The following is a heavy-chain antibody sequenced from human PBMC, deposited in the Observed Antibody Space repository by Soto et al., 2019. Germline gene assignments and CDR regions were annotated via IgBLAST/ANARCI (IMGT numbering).Heavy chain of an antibody. CDR2: IYYSGTT. V-gene: IGHV4-30-4*02. D-gene: IGHD6-19*01. CDR1: GGSISSADYY. J-gene: IGHJ6*02. Sequence: SETLSLSCTVSGGSISSADYYWSWIRQPPGKGLEWIGYIYYSGTTYYNPSLKSRVSISVDKSKNQFSLKLSSVTAADTAVYYCARVFSGGGNYYYYGMDLWGQGSTVTVSS. CDR3: ARVFSGGGNYYYYGMDL.